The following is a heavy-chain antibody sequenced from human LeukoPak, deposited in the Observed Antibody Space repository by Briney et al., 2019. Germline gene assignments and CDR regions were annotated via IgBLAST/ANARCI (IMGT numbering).Heavy chain of an antibody. CDR1: GFTFSAYW. J-gene: IGHJ4*02. CDR2: INSDGSST. CDR3: VRGRSGSYFVN. V-gene: IGHV3-74*01. D-gene: IGHD1-26*01. Sequence: GGSLRLSCAASGFTFSAYWMHWVRQAPGKGLVWVSGINSDGSSTTYADSVKGRFTISRDDAKHTLSLQMNSLRVDDTAEYYCVRGRSGSYFVNWGQGTLVTVSS.